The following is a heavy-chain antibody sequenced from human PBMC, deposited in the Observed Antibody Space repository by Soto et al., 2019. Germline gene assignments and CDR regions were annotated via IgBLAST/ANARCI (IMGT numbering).Heavy chain of an antibody. V-gene: IGHV3-74*01. CDR3: VRTSLVVAAATLEDY. D-gene: IGHD2-15*01. Sequence: EVQLVESGGGLVQPGESLRLSCAASGFTFSSYWMHWVRQAPGKGLVCVSRINSDGSSTSYADSVKGRFTIYRDNAKNTLYLPMNSLKAEDTAVYYCVRTSLVVAAATLEDYWGQGNLVTVSS. CDR2: INSDGSST. CDR1: GFTFSSYW. J-gene: IGHJ4*02.